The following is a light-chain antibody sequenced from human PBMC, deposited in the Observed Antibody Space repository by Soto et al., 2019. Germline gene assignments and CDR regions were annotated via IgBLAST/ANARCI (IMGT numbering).Light chain of an antibody. Sequence: EIGLTQSPGTLSLSPGERATLSCRASQSVTSSYLAWYQQKPGQAPRLLIYGASSRATGIPARFSGGGSGTDFALTISRLEPDDFAVYYCHQYGNSPDTFGQGTKLEIK. CDR2: GAS. CDR3: HQYGNSPDT. V-gene: IGKV3-20*01. J-gene: IGKJ2*01. CDR1: QSVTSSY.